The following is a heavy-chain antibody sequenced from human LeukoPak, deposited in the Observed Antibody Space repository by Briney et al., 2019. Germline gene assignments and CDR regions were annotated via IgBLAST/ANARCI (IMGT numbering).Heavy chain of an antibody. CDR3: ARDNSVGDNAWWFDP. V-gene: IGHV1-46*01. D-gene: IGHD1-26*01. Sequence: GESLKISCKGSGYSFTTYWIGWVRQAPGQGLERMGLINPTGGSTGYAQKFQGRVTMTRDMSTSTDYMELSSLRSEDTAIYYCARDNSVGDNAWWFDPWGQGTLVTVSS. J-gene: IGHJ5*02. CDR2: INPTGGST. CDR1: GYSFTTYW.